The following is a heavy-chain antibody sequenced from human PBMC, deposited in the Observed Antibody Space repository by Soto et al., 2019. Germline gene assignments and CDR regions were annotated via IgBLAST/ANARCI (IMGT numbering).Heavy chain of an antibody. Sequence: QVQLVQSGAEVKKPGSSVKVSCKASGGTFSSYAISWVRQAPGQGLEWMGGIIPIFGTANYAQKFQGRVTITADESTSTAYMELSSLRSEDTAVYYCARDAYSSGWYGGHRHGMDVWGQGTTVTVSS. V-gene: IGHV1-69*12. CDR2: IIPIFGTA. D-gene: IGHD6-19*01. CDR1: GGTFSSYA. J-gene: IGHJ6*02. CDR3: ARDAYSSGWYGGHRHGMDV.